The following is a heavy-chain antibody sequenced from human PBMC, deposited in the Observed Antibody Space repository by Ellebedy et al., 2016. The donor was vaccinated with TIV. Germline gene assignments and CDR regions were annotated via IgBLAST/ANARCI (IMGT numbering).Heavy chain of an antibody. CDR3: ARTYSGTIHWYFDL. D-gene: IGHD1-26*01. CDR1: GFTFSNYN. J-gene: IGHJ2*01. Sequence: GESLKISCVASGFTFSNYNMNWVRQAPGKGLKWVATTNQDGSETYFVDAVKGRFTISRDNAKNSLYLQMNGLRAEDTAVYFCARTYSGTIHWYFDLWGRGTLVTVSS. CDR2: TNQDGSET. V-gene: IGHV3-7*01.